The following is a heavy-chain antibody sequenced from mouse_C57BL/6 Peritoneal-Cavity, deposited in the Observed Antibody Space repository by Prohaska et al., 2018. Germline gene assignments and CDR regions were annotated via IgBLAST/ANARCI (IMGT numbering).Heavy chain of an antibody. V-gene: IGHV5-17*01. Sequence: VQLVESGVGLFKPGVSLKLSCAASGFTFSDYGIHWFRQASDKGLEWVAYISRGSSNIYYADTVKGRFTISRDNAKNTLVLQMTSLRSEDTAMYYCARHWYYFDYWGQGTTLTVSS. J-gene: IGHJ2*01. CDR3: ARHWYYFDY. D-gene: IGHD4-1*01. CDR2: ISRGSSNI. CDR1: GFTFSDYG.